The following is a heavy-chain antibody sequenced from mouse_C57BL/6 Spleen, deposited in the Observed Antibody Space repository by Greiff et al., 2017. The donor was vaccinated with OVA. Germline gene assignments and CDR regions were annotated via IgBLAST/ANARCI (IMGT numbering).Heavy chain of an antibody. CDR3: TNYYGSSYVAY. CDR1: GYTFTSYW. CDR2: IYPGNSDT. D-gene: IGHD1-1*01. V-gene: IGHV1-5*01. J-gene: IGHJ3*01. Sequence: EVQLVESGTVLARPGASVKMSCKTSGYTFTSYWMHWVKQRPGQGLEWIGAIYPGNSDTSYNQKFKGKAELTAVTSASPAYMELSSLTNDDSAVYYCTNYYGSSYVAYWGQGTLVTVSA.